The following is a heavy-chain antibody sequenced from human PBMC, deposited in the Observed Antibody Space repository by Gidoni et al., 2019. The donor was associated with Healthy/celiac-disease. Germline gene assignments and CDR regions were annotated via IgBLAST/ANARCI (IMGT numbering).Heavy chain of an antibody. CDR3: ALTYGSGSYYLNHRRSGMDV. V-gene: IGHV1-69*01. CDR2: IIPIFGTA. J-gene: IGHJ6*02. Sequence: QVQLVQSGAEVKKPGSSVKVSCKASGGTFSSYAISWVRQAPGQGLEWMGGIIPIFGTANYAQKFQGRVTITADESTSTAYMELSSLRSEDTAVYYCALTYGSGSYYLNHRRSGMDVWGQGTTVTVSS. D-gene: IGHD3-10*01. CDR1: GGTFSSYA.